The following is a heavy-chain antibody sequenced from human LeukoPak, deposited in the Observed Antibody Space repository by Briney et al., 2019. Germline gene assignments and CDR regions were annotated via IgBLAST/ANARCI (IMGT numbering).Heavy chain of an antibody. CDR1: GFTFSSYA. Sequence: GRSLRLSCAASGFTFSSYAMHWVRQAPGKGLEWVAVISYDGSNKYYADSVKGRFTISRDNSKNTLYLQMNSLRAEDTAVYYCARDPVGYSSSDDAFDIWGQGTMVTVSS. CDR2: ISYDGSNK. J-gene: IGHJ3*02. V-gene: IGHV3-30-3*01. D-gene: IGHD6-6*01. CDR3: ARDPVGYSSSDDAFDI.